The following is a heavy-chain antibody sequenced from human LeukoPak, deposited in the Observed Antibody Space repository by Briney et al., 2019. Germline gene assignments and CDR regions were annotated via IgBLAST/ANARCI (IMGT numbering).Heavy chain of an antibody. V-gene: IGHV4-38-2*02. J-gene: IGHJ4*02. CDR1: GYSISSGYY. Sequence: PSETLSLTCTVSGYSISSGYYWGWIRQPPGKGLEWIGSIYHSGNTHYNPSLKSRVTISADTSKNQFSLKLSSVTAADTAVYYCARKVLASDYWGQGTLVTVSS. CDR3: ARKVLASDY. D-gene: IGHD2-2*01. CDR2: IYHSGNT.